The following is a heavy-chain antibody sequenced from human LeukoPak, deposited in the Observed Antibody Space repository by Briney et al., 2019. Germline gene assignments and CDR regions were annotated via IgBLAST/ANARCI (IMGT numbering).Heavy chain of an antibody. CDR1: GFTVSSSY. CDR2: ISSAGTT. V-gene: IGHV3-66*01. J-gene: IGHJ4*02. Sequence: GGSLRLACAASGFTVSSSYMSWVRQAPGKGLEWVSIISSAGTTYYADSVKGRFTISRDNSKNTVYLQVNSLRDEDTAVYYCARDLEAANTYYFDYWGQGTMVTVSS. D-gene: IGHD6-13*01. CDR3: ARDLEAANTYYFDY.